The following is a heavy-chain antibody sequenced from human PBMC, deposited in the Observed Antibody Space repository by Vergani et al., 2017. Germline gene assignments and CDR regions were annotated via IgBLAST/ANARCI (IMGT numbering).Heavy chain of an antibody. D-gene: IGHD2-21*01. CDR1: GFTFTSSA. Sequence: QLVQSGAEVKKPGSSVKVSCKASGFTFTSSAVQWVRQARGQRLEWIGWIVVGSGNTNYAQKFQERVTITRDMSTSTAYMELSSLRSEDTAVYYCAGPYCGGDCYGVGAFDIWGQGTMVTVSS. V-gene: IGHV1-58*01. J-gene: IGHJ3*02. CDR3: AGPYCGGDCYGVGAFDI. CDR2: IVVGSGNT.